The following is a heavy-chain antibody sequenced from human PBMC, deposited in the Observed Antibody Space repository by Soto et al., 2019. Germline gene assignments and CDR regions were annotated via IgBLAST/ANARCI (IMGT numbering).Heavy chain of an antibody. CDR3: ARGGYDFWSGYPPDY. J-gene: IGHJ4*02. Sequence: SETLSLTCAVYGGSFSGYYWSWIRQPPGKGLEWIGEINHSGSTNYNPSLKSRVTISADTSKNQFSLKLSSVTAADTAVYYCARGGYDFWSGYPPDYWGQGTLVT. D-gene: IGHD3-3*01. V-gene: IGHV4-34*01. CDR1: GGSFSGYY. CDR2: INHSGST.